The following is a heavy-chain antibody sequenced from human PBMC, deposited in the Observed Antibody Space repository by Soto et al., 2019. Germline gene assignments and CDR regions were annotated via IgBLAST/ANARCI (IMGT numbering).Heavy chain of an antibody. CDR1: GFTFSSYA. Sequence: QVQLVESGGGVVQPGRSLRLSCAASGFTFSSYAMHWVRLAPGKGLEWVAVISYDGSNKYYADSVKGRFTISRDNSKNTLYLQMNSLRAEDTAVYYCARVAGHYGDYAFDYWGQGTLVTVSS. CDR3: ARVAGHYGDYAFDY. J-gene: IGHJ4*02. D-gene: IGHD4-17*01. CDR2: ISYDGSNK. V-gene: IGHV3-30-3*01.